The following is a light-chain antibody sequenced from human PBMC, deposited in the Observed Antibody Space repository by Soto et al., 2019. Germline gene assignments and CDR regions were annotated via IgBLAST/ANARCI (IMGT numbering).Light chain of an antibody. Sequence: ENVLTQSPGTLSMSPGERVTLSCRASQDISSHLAWYQQKPGQAPRLIIFDASSRATGIPDRFSGSGSGTDFTLSISRLEPEDFAVYYCQQYGTSPRTFGQGTRVDIK. CDR3: QQYGTSPRT. J-gene: IGKJ1*01. CDR2: DAS. V-gene: IGKV3-20*01. CDR1: QDISSH.